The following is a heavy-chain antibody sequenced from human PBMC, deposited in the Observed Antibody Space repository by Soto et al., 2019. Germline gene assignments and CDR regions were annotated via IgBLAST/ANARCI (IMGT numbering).Heavy chain of an antibody. CDR3: ARREAFTMKGSFDY. J-gene: IGHJ4*02. CDR1: GFTFSSYA. D-gene: IGHD3-22*01. Sequence: PGGSLRLSCAASGFTFSSYAMHWVRQAPGKGLEWVAVISHDGSNKYYADSVKGRFTISRDNSKNTLYLQMNSLRAEDTAVYYCARREAFTMKGSFDYWGQGTLVTVSS. CDR2: ISHDGSNK. V-gene: IGHV3-30-3*01.